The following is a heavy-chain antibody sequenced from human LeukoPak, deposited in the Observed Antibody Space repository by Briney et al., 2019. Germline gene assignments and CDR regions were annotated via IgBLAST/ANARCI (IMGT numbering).Heavy chain of an antibody. V-gene: IGHV3-64*01. CDR1: GFTFSSDA. J-gene: IGHJ4*02. Sequence: GGSLRLSCAASGFTFSSDAMHWVRQAPGKGLEYVSAISSNGGSTYYANSVKGRFTISRDNSKNTLYLQMGSLRAEDMAVYYCARVGLRVGAIDYWGQGTLVTVSS. D-gene: IGHD1-26*01. CDR3: ARVGLRVGAIDY. CDR2: ISSNGGST.